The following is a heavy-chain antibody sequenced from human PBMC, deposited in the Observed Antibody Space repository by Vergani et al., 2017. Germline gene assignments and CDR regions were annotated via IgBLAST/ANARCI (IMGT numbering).Heavy chain of an antibody. Sequence: QVHLQEPGPGLVKLSQTLSLTCTVSGGSISRGDYYWCWIRQPPGKGLEWIGYIYYSGSTYYNPSLKSRVTISVDTSKNQFSLKLSSVTAADTAVYYCARVRRDGRGSYYYYYGMDVWGQGTTVTVSS. CDR2: IYYSGST. D-gene: IGHD5-24*01. J-gene: IGHJ6*02. V-gene: IGHV4-30-4*01. CDR1: GGSISRGDYY. CDR3: ARVRRDGRGSYYYYYGMDV.